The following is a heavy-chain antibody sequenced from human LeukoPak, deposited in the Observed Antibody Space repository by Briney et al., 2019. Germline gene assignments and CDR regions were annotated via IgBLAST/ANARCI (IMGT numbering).Heavy chain of an antibody. V-gene: IGHV4-4*07. J-gene: IGHJ4*02. CDR3: ARARNYYDSSTYYQYYFDS. CDR2: IYTSGST. Sequence: PSETLSLTCTVSGGSISSYYWSWIRQPAGKGLEWIGRIYTSGSTNYNPSLKSRVTISVDTSKNQFSLKVSSVTAADTAVYYCARARNYYDSSTYYQYYFDSWGLGTLVTVSS. D-gene: IGHD3-22*01. CDR1: GGSISSYY.